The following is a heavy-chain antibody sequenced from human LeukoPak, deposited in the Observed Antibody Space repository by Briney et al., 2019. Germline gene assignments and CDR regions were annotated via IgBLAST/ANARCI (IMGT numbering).Heavy chain of an antibody. CDR3: ARVHSGSYQYYYYYYMDV. CDR1: GFTFSSYS. J-gene: IGHJ6*03. V-gene: IGHV3-21*01. D-gene: IGHD1-26*01. Sequence: RSLRLSCAASGFTFSSYSMNWVRLAPGKGLEWVSSISGSSSYIYYADSVKGRFTISRDNANNSLYLQMNSLRAEDTAVYYCARVHSGSYQYYYYYYMDVWGKGTTVTVSS. CDR2: ISGSSSYI.